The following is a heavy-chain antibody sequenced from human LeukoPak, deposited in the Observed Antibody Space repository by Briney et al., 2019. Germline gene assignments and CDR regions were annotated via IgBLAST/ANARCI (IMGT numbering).Heavy chain of an antibody. CDR2: INQDGSEK. J-gene: IGHJ3*02. V-gene: IGHV3-7*05. CDR3: ARDGGGDIVVAFAFDI. Sequence: PGGSLRLSCAASGFTFSNYWMSWVRQAPGKGLEWVAHINQDGSEKYYVDSVKGRFTISRDNAKNSLYLQMNSLRAEDTAAYYCARDGGGDIVVAFAFDIWGQGTMVTVSS. CDR1: GFTFSNYW. D-gene: IGHD2-15*01.